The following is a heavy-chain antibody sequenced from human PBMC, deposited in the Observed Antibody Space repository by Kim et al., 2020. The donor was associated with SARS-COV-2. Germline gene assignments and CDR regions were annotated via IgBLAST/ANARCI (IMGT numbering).Heavy chain of an antibody. V-gene: IGHV4-34*01. CDR1: GGSFSGYY. CDR2: INHSGST. D-gene: IGHD3-9*01. Sequence: SETLSLTCAVYGGSFSGYYWSWIRQPPGKGLEWIGEINHSGSTNYNPSLKSRVTISVDTSKNQFSLKLSSVTAADTAVYYCARGRYDILTGYPNYYYYYG. CDR3: ARGRYDILTGYPNYYYYYG. J-gene: IGHJ6*01.